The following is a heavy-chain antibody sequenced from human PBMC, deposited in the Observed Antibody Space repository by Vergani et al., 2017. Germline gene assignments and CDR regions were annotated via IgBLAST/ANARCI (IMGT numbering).Heavy chain of an antibody. J-gene: IGHJ6*02. V-gene: IGHV1-18*01. CDR1: GYTFTSYG. CDR2: ISAYNGNT. Sequence: QVQLVQSGAEVKKPGASVKVSCKASGYTFTSYGISWVRQAPGQGLEWMGWISAYNGNTNYAQKLQGRVTMTTDTSTSTAYMERRSLRSDDTAVYYCAREDSSGWYRRGGYYYYGMDVWGQGTTVTVSS. D-gene: IGHD6-19*01. CDR3: AREDSSGWYRRGGYYYYGMDV.